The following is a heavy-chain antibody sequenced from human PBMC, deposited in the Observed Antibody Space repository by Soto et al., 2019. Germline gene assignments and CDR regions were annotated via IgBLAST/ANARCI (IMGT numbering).Heavy chain of an antibody. CDR1: GFTFSDYY. D-gene: IGHD5-12*01. CDR3: ARDFSMVIVAPGY. V-gene: IGHV3-11*01. CDR2: INSSGTTI. J-gene: IGHJ4*02. Sequence: GGSLRLSCAASGFTFSDYYMSWIRQAPGKGLEWVSFINSSGTTIYHADSVKGRFTISRDNSKNTVYLQINALRAEDTAVYYCARDFSMVIVAPGYWGQGTLVTVSS.